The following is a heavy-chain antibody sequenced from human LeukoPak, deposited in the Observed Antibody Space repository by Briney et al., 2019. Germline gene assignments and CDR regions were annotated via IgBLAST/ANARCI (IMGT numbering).Heavy chain of an antibody. Sequence: ASVKVSCKASGYTFTSYGINWVRQATGQGLEWMGWMNPNSGNTGYAQKFQGRVTITRNTSISTAYMELSSLRSEDTAVYYCAREGRGYCSSTSCYMQHFDYWGQGTLVTVSS. D-gene: IGHD2-2*01. V-gene: IGHV1-8*03. CDR1: GYTFTSYG. CDR3: AREGRGYCSSTSCYMQHFDY. J-gene: IGHJ4*02. CDR2: MNPNSGNT.